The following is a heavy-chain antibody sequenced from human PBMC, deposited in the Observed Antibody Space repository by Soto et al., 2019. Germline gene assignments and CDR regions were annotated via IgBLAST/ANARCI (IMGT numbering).Heavy chain of an antibody. J-gene: IGHJ6*02. D-gene: IGHD2-15*01. V-gene: IGHV3-43*01. CDR2: ISWDGGST. Sequence: PGGSLRLSCAASGFTFDDYTMHWVRQAPGKGLEWVSLISWDGGSTYYADSVKGRFTISRDNSKNSLYLQMNSLRAEDTAVYYCAGDLTRGYYYYGMDVGGQGTTVTVSS. CDR1: GFTFDDYT. CDR3: AGDLTRGYYYYGMDV.